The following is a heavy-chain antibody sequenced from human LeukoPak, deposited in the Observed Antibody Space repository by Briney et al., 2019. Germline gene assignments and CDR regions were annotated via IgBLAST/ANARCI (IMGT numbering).Heavy chain of an antibody. CDR2: IYYSGST. D-gene: IGHD2-15*01. CDR3: ASSKIRGCHSPVCYYMDV. Sequence: DPSETLSLTCTVSGGSISSYYWSWIRQPPGKGLEWIGYIYYSGSTNYNPSLKSRVTISVDTSKNQFSLKLSSVTAADTAVYYCASSKIRGCHSPVCYYMDVWGKGTTVTVSS. J-gene: IGHJ6*03. CDR1: GGSISSYY. V-gene: IGHV4-59*01.